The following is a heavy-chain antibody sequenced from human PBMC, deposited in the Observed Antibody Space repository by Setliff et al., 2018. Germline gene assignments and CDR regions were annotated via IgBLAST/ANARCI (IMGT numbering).Heavy chain of an antibody. D-gene: IGHD3-16*02. CDR2: FDPEDGET. CDR3: ARDNNPGYRGYWGRFDY. CDR1: GYTLTELS. V-gene: IGHV1-24*01. Sequence: GASVKVSCKVSGYTLTELSMHWVRQAPGKGLEWMGGFDPEDGETIYAQKFQGRVTMTEETSTDTAYMELSSLRSEDTAVYYCARDNNPGYRGYWGRFDYWGQGTLVTVSS. J-gene: IGHJ4*02.